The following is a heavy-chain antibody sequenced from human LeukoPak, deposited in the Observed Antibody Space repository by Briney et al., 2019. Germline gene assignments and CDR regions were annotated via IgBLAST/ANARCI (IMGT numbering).Heavy chain of an antibody. J-gene: IGHJ4*02. D-gene: IGHD5-24*01. CDR1: GDSVFSNSAA. V-gene: IGHV6-1*01. CDR3: ARGYNFGFDY. CDR2: TYYRPKWIN. Sequence: SQTLSLTCAISGDSVFSNSAAWNWIRQSPSRGLERLGRTYYRPKWINEYAVSVKSRITVNPDTSKNQFSLHLSSVTPEDTAVYYCARGYNFGFDYWGQGTLVTVSS.